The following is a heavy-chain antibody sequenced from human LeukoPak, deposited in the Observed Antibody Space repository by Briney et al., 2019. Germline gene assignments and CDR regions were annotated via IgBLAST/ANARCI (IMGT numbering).Heavy chain of an antibody. CDR2: INPNSGGT. J-gene: IGHJ4*02. Sequence: ASVKVSFKASGYTFTGYYMHWVRQAPGQGLEWMGWINPNSGGTNYAQKFQGRVTMTRDTSISTAYMELSRLRSDDTAVYYCARDKLLWFGESTNFDYWGQGTLVTVSS. CDR1: GYTFTGYY. V-gene: IGHV1-2*02. CDR3: ARDKLLWFGESTNFDY. D-gene: IGHD3-10*01.